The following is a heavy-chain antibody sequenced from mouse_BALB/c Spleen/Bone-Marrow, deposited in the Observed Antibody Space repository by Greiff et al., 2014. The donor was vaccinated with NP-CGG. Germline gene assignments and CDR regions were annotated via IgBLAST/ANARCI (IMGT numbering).Heavy chain of an antibody. V-gene: IGHV1-9*01. D-gene: IGHD3-1*01. Sequence: VQLQQSGAELMKPGASVKISCKATGYTFSSYWIEWVKQRPGHGLEWIGEILPGSGSTNYNEKFKGKATFTADTSSNTAYMQIGSLTSDDSAVYYCARELGLRLAYWGQGTLVTVSA. CDR3: ARELGLRLAY. CDR1: GYTFSSYW. J-gene: IGHJ3*01. CDR2: ILPGSGST.